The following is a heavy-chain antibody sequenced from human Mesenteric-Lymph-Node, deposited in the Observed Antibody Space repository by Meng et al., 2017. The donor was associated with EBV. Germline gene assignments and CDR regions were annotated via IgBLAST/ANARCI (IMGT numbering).Heavy chain of an antibody. CDR2: INHSGNT. CDR3: AGHVGRGGDY. D-gene: IGHD3-10*01. J-gene: IGHJ4*02. V-gene: IGHV4-34*01. Sequence: QVQLQGWGAGVFKTSETLSLTCAVYGGSFSDYYWGWIRQRPGKGLEWIGEINHSGNTHNTPSLKSRVSMSVDTSKNQFSLKLDSVTAADTAMYYCAGHVGRGGDYWDQGALVTVSS. CDR1: GGSFSDYY.